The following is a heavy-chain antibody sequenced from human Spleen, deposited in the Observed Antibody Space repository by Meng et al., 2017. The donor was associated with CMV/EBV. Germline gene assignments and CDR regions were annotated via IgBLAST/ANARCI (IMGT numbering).Heavy chain of an antibody. CDR2: IYYSGST. Sequence: SETLSLTCTVSGGSISSYYWSWIRQPPGKGQEWIGTIYYSGSTFYNPSLKSRVTISVDTSKNQFSLKLSSVTAADTAVYYCAREVGNPSYYYYGMDVWGQGTTVTVSS. V-gene: IGHV4-39*02. D-gene: IGHD1-26*01. CDR1: GGSISSYY. CDR3: AREVGNPSYYYYGMDV. J-gene: IGHJ6*02.